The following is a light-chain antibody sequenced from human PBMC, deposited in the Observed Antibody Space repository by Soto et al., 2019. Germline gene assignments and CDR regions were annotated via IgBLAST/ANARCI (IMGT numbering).Light chain of an antibody. J-gene: IGLJ2*01. V-gene: IGLV2-14*03. Sequence: QSALTQPASVSGSPGQSITISCTGTSSDVGGYKYVSWYQQHPGKAPKLMIYDVSNRPSGVSNRFSGSQSGNTASLTISGLQAEDEADYYCSSYTSSSILGGCVFGGGTKLTGL. CDR3: SSYTSSSILGGCV. CDR1: SSDVGGYKY. CDR2: DVS.